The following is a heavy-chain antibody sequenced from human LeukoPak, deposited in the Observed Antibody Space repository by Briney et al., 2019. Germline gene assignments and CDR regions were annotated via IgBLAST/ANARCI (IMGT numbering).Heavy chain of an antibody. CDR1: GGSISSGSYY. Sequence: SETLSLTCTLSGGSISSGSYYWSWIRQPPGKGLEWIGSIHFSGSTNYNPSLRSRVTISVDTSKNQLSLKLSSVTAADTAVYYCARDRYGDGFAHFDYWGQGALVTVSS. V-gene: IGHV4-61*01. D-gene: IGHD5-24*01. CDR3: ARDRYGDGFAHFDY. J-gene: IGHJ4*02. CDR2: IHFSGST.